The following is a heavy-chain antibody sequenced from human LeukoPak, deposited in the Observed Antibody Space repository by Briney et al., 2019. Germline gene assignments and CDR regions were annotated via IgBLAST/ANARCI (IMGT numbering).Heavy chain of an antibody. CDR3: ARVPSLIAFDI. J-gene: IGHJ3*02. V-gene: IGHV4-34*01. CDR1: GGSFSGYY. D-gene: IGHD3-16*02. Sequence: PSETLSLTCAVYGGSFSGYYWSWIRQPPGKGLEWIGEINNSGNTNYNPSLKSRVTVSVDTSKNQFSLKMTSLTAADTAVYYCARVPSLIAFDIWGQGTMVTVSS. CDR2: INNSGNT.